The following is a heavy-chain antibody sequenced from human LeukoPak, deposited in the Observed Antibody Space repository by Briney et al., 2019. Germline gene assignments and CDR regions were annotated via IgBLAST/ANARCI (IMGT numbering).Heavy chain of an antibody. CDR2: IRYDGNNK. J-gene: IGHJ4*02. Sequence: PGGSLRLSCAASGFTFSSFGMHWVRQAPGKGLEWVAFIRYDGNNKYYADSVKGRFTISRDNSKNTLYLQTNSLRHEDTAVYYCAKDWWTSAAGPVDYWGQGTLITVSS. CDR1: GFTFSSFG. V-gene: IGHV3-30*02. CDR3: AKDWWTSAAGPVDY. D-gene: IGHD6-13*01.